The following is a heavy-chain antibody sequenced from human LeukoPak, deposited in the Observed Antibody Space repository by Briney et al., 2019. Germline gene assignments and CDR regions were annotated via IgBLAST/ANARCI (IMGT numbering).Heavy chain of an antibody. CDR2: IDGSSSRT. J-gene: IGHJ4*02. CDR1: GFIFSDYY. CDR3: ARDFLTYYDSSGQGAYFDY. D-gene: IGHD3-22*01. V-gene: IGHV3-11*05. Sequence: GGSLRLSCAASGFIFSDYYMSWMRQAPGKGLEWLSYIDGSSSRTNYADSVKGRFTISRDNAKNSLYLQMNSLRAEDTAVYYCARDFLTYYDSSGQGAYFDYWGQGTLVTVSS.